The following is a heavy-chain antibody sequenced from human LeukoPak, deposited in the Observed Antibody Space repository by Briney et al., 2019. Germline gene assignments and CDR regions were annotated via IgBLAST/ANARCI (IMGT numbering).Heavy chain of an antibody. CDR2: IIDTGST. D-gene: IGHD3-16*02. CDR1: DGSFSGYY. V-gene: IGHV4-34*12. Sequence: SETLTLTCAVYDGSFSGYYWTWIRQPPGKGLEWIGEIIDTGSTKYNSSLKSRVTISVDTSKNQFSLKLSSVTAADTAVYYCASISSIRLGELSLDYWGQGTLVTVSS. CDR3: ASISSIRLGELSLDY. J-gene: IGHJ4*02.